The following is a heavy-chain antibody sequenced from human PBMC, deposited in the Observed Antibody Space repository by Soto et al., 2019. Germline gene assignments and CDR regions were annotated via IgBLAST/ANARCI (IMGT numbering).Heavy chain of an antibody. D-gene: IGHD1-1*01. CDR1: GGSISSGGYY. CDR2: IYYSGST. Sequence: PSETLSLTCTVSGGSISSGGYYWSWIRQHPGKGLEWIGYIYYSGSTYYNPSLKSRVTISVDTSKNRFSLKLSSVTAADTAVYYCARLENDAYYFDYWGQGTXVTVSS. J-gene: IGHJ4*02. CDR3: ARLENDAYYFDY. V-gene: IGHV4-31*03.